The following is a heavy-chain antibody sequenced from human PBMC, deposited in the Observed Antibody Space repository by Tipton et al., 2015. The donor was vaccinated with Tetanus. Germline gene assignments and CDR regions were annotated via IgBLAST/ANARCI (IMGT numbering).Heavy chain of an antibody. D-gene: IGHD6-19*01. Sequence: TLSLTCTVSGGSISSGTFYWDWIRQTPGKGLEWIGNIYSYNGNTLQNPSLQSRVTISLDKSKNQFSLKLRSVTAADTATYYCASPIKQWLVPLDLWGQGILVAVSS. V-gene: IGHV4-39*01. CDR1: GGSISSGTFY. CDR3: ASPIKQWLVPLDL. J-gene: IGHJ5*02. CDR2: IYSYNGNT.